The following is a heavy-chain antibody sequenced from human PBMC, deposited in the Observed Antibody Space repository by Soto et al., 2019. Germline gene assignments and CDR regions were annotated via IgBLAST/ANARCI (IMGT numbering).Heavy chain of an antibody. CDR2: ISGSGDST. J-gene: IGHJ6*02. CDR1: GFIFSENA. CDR3: AKNQYDYSKYIFYYYYGMDV. Sequence: EVQLLESGGGLVQPGGSLRLSCIVSGFIFSENAMGWVRQAPGKGPEWVSGISGSGDSTYYAGSVRGRFTISRDNSKNTLYLQMNSLTAEDTAVYYCAKNQYDYSKYIFYYYYGMDVWGQGTTVTVSS. V-gene: IGHV3-23*01. D-gene: IGHD4-4*01.